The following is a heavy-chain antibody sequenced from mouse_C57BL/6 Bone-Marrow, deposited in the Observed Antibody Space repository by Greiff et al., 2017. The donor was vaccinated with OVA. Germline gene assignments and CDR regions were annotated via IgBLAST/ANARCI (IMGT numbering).Heavy chain of an antibody. J-gene: IGHJ1*03. CDR3: ARGGHLRLTYWYFDV. V-gene: IGHV1-82*01. Sequence: QVQLQQSGPELVKPGASVKISCKASGYAFSSSWMNWVKRRPGKGLEWIGRIYPGDGDTNYNGKFKGKATLTADKSSSTAYMQLSSLTSEDSAVYFCARGGHLRLTYWYFDVWGTGTTVTVSS. CDR1: GYAFSSSW. D-gene: IGHD3-2*02. CDR2: IYPGDGDT.